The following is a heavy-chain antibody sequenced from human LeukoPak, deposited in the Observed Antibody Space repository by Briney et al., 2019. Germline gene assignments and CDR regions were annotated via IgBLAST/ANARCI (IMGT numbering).Heavy chain of an antibody. Sequence: SETLSLTCTVSGYSISSGYYWGRIRQPPGKGLEWIGSIYHSGSTYYNPSLKSRVTISVDTSKNQFSLKLSSVTAADTAVYYCARRGSSGWYYFDYWGQGTLVTVSS. J-gene: IGHJ4*02. V-gene: IGHV4-38-2*02. CDR2: IYHSGST. CDR1: GYSISSGYY. D-gene: IGHD6-19*01. CDR3: ARRGSSGWYYFDY.